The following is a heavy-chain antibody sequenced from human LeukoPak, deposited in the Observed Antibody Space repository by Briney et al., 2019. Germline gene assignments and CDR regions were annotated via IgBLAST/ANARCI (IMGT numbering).Heavy chain of an antibody. CDR3: AREDGSGSPNDY. V-gene: IGHV3-11*01. D-gene: IGHD3-10*01. CDR1: GFTFSDYY. Sequence: GGSLRLSCAASGFTFSDYYMSWIRQAPGKGLEWISYISSSGSTIYYADSVKGRFTISRDNAKNSLYMQMNSLRAEDTAVYYCAREDGSGSPNDYWGQGTLVTVSS. J-gene: IGHJ4*02. CDR2: ISSSGSTI.